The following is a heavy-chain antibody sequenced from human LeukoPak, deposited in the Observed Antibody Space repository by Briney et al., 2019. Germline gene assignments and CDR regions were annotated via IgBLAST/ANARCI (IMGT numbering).Heavy chain of an antibody. Sequence: SETLSLTCTVSGGSISSYYWSWIRQPPGKGLEWIGYIYYSGSTNYNPSLKSRVTISVDTSKNQFSLKLSSVTAADTAVYYCARVVPPEGAFDISGQGTMVTVSS. V-gene: IGHV4-59*01. CDR3: ARVVPPEGAFDI. D-gene: IGHD2-2*01. CDR1: GGSISSYY. J-gene: IGHJ3*02. CDR2: IYYSGST.